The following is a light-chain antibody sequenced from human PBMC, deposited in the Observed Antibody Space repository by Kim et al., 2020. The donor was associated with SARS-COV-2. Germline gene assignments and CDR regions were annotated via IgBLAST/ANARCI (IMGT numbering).Light chain of an antibody. J-gene: IGKJ2*03. Sequence: EIVMTQSPATLSASPGERATLSCRASQSVNNKLAWYQQKPGQAPRLLIYGASTRATAIPARFSGSGSGTEFTLTISSLQSEDFAVYFCQQYSSWPPYSFGQGTKLEI. V-gene: IGKV3-15*01. CDR1: QSVNNK. CDR2: GAS. CDR3: QQYSSWPPYS.